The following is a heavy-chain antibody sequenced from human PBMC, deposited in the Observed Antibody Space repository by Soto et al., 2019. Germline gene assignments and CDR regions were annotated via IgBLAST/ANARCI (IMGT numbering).Heavy chain of an antibody. CDR1: GFTFNNYA. Sequence: PGGSLRLSCAASGFTFNNYAMNWVRQAPGKGLEWVSAISGVDGYSSYTDSVKGRFTISRDDTDNTLYLQMNSLRVEDTAVYFCPRDRCYSNYYSFYYALDVCGQGTTVTVSS. D-gene: IGHD4-4*01. CDR3: PRDRCYSNYYSFYYALDV. J-gene: IGHJ6*02. V-gene: IGHV3-23*01. CDR2: ISGVDGYS.